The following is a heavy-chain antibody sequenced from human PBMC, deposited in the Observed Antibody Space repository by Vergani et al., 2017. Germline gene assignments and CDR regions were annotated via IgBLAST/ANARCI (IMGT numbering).Heavy chain of an antibody. CDR3: ASDTHSGQGADR. CDR2: IHYSENT. D-gene: IGHD6-19*01. CDR1: GGSISGYY. Sequence: QVRLQESGPGLVKPSETLSLTCSVFGGSISGYYWTWIRQPPGKGLEWIGSIHYSENTNYNPSLKTRVTISVDTSKNQFPLTVTSVTAADAAVYYCASDTHSGQGADRWGQGILVTVTS. V-gene: IGHV4-59*01. J-gene: IGHJ5*02.